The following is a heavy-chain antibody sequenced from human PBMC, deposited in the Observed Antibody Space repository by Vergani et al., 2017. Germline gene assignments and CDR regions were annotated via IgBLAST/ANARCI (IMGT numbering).Heavy chain of an antibody. V-gene: IGHV1-69*04. CDR1: GGTFSSYA. J-gene: IGHJ4*02. CDR2: IIPILGIA. CDR3: ARSHYYDSSGYYPFDY. D-gene: IGHD3-22*01. Sequence: QVQLVQSGAEVKKPGSSVKVSCKASGGTFSSYAISWVRQAPGQGLEWMGRIIPILGIANYAQKFQGRVTITADKSTSTAYMGLSSLRSEDTAVYYCARSHYYDSSGYYPFDYWGQGTLVTVSS.